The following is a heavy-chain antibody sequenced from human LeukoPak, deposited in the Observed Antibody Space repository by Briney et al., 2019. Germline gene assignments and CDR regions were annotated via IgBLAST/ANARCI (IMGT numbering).Heavy chain of an antibody. D-gene: IGHD6-13*01. CDR3: ARVPPGLAAAGSYFFDS. J-gene: IGHJ4*02. V-gene: IGHV4-31*03. CDR1: RGSISSGGYY. CDR2: IYYSGST. Sequence: PSQTQSLTCTVSRGSISSGGYYWSWIRQHPGKGLEWIGYIYYSGSTYYNPSLKSRVTISVDTSKNQFSLKLSSVTAADTAVYYCARVPPGLAAAGSYFFDSWGQGTLVTVSS.